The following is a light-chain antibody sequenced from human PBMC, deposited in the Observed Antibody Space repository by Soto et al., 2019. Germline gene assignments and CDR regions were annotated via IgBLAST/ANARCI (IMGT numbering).Light chain of an antibody. CDR1: QSVSTTS. CDR2: GAS. CDR3: QQYGSSLGT. J-gene: IGKJ5*01. V-gene: IGKV3-20*01. Sequence: EIVLTQSPGTLSLSPGEKPPSSCGPSQSVSTTSLAWYQQKPGQAPRLLIYGASSRATGIPDRFSGSGSGTDFTLTISRLEPEDFAVYYCQQYGSSLGTFGQGTRLEIK.